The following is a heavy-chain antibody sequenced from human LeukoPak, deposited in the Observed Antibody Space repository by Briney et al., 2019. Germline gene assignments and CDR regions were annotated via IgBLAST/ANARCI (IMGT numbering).Heavy chain of an antibody. Sequence: GGSLRLSCAASGFTFSSYSMNWVRQAPGKGLEWVSSISSSSSYIYYADSVKGRFTISRDNAKNSLYLQMNSLRAEDTAVYYCARGTIAAPRYWYFDLWGRGTLVTLSS. CDR2: ISSSSSYI. CDR1: GFTFSSYS. D-gene: IGHD6-6*01. V-gene: IGHV3-21*01. CDR3: ARGTIAAPRYWYFDL. J-gene: IGHJ2*01.